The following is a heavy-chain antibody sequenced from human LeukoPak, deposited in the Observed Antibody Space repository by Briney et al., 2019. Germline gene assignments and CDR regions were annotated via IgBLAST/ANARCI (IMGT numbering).Heavy chain of an antibody. CDR2: ISGSGGST. Sequence: GRSLRLSCAASGFTFSSYAMSWVRQAPGKGLEWVSVISGSGGSTNYAESVKDRFTISRDNSKNTLYLQMNSLRAEDTAVYYCAKDRGIAGRPAFDFWGQGTLVTVSS. J-gene: IGHJ4*02. V-gene: IGHV3-23*01. CDR1: GFTFSSYA. D-gene: IGHD6-6*01. CDR3: AKDRGIAGRPAFDF.